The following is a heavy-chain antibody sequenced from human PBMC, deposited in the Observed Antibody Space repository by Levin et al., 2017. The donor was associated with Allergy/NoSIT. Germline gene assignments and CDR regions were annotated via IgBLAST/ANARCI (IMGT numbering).Heavy chain of an antibody. Sequence: GGSLRLSCAASGITFSNYAMSWVRQVPGKGLEWVSSISGRGDSAYYADSVKGRFTISRDNSKSTLYLQLTRLEADDTAIYFCARPRWAWVARGPLDYWGQGTPVTVSS. CDR2: ISGRGDSA. V-gene: IGHV3-23*01. J-gene: IGHJ4*02. CDR3: ARPRWAWVARGPLDY. D-gene: IGHD5-12*01. CDR1: GITFSNYA.